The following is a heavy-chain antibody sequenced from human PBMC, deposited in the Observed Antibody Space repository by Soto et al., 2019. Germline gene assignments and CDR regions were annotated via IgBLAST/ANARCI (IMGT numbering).Heavy chain of an antibody. V-gene: IGHV3-73*02. CDR1: GFTFSGSA. CDR2: IRSKANSYAT. CDR3: TTTYYDILTGSQGGY. D-gene: IGHD3-9*01. J-gene: IGHJ4*02. Sequence: EVQLVESGGGLVQPGGSLKLSCAASGFTFSGSAMHWVRQASGKGLEWVGRIRSKANSYATAYAASVKGRFTISRDDSKNTVYLQMNSLKTEDTAVYYCTTTYYDILTGSQGGYWGQGTLVTVSS.